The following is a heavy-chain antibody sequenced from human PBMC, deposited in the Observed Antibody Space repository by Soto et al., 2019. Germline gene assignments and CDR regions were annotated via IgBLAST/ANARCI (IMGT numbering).Heavy chain of an antibody. J-gene: IGHJ5*02. CDR1: GYTFTSYD. CDR2: MNPNSGNT. Sequence: ASVKVSCKASGYTFTSYDINWVRQATGQGLEWMGWMNPNSGNTGYAQKFQGRVTMTRNTSISTAYMELSSLRSEDTAVYYCARGHSGGYDFWSGYYLGDWFDPWGQGTLVTVSS. CDR3: ARGHSGGYDFWSGYYLGDWFDP. D-gene: IGHD3-3*01. V-gene: IGHV1-8*01.